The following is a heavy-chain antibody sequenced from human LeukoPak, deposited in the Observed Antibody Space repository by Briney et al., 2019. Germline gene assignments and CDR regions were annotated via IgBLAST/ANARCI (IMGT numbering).Heavy chain of an antibody. Sequence: GGSLRLSCAASGFTFSSYAMSWVREAPGKGLEWVSAISGSGGSTYYADSVKGRFTISRDNSKNTLYLQMNSLRAEDTAVYYCARVGGLRFYYYMHVWGKATTVTVS. CDR1: GFTFSSYA. V-gene: IGHV3-23*01. CDR2: ISGSGGST. J-gene: IGHJ6*03. CDR3: ARVGGLRFYYYMHV. D-gene: IGHD3-3*01.